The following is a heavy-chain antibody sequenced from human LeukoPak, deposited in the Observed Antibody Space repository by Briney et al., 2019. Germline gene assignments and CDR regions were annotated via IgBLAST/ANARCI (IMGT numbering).Heavy chain of an antibody. J-gene: IGHJ1*01. V-gene: IGHV3-23*01. D-gene: IGHD6-19*01. CDR2: ISGSGGST. CDR1: GFTFSNYA. CDR3: AKDRDSDWTSKYFQH. Sequence: GGSLRLSCAASGFTFSNYAMNWVRQAPGKGLEWVSAISGSGGSTYYAGSVKGRFTISRDDSKNTLYLQMNSLRADDTAVYYCAKDRDSDWTSKYFQHWGQGTLVTVSS.